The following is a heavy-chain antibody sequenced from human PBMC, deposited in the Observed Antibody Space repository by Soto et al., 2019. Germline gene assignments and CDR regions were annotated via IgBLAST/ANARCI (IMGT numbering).Heavy chain of an antibody. V-gene: IGHV1-69*06. D-gene: IGHD2-15*01. CDR2: IMPIFAAP. Sequence: QVQLMQSGAEVKKPGSSVKVSCKASGGTISTNVISWVRQAPGQGLEWMGEIMPIFAAPNNAQKFQGRLTITADTSTTPVYMELSSLTSEDTAVYFCATGARYCSGGSCYPDDWGQGTLVIVSS. CDR3: ATGARYCSGGSCYPDD. CDR1: GGTISTNV. J-gene: IGHJ4*02.